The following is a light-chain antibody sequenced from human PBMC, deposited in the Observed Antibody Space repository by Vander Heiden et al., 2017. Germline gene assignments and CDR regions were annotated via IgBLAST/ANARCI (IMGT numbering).Light chain of an antibody. Sequence: DIHITQFPSSLSASVGDRVTITCRASPTIGTSLHWYQQRPGRAPKLLISSADILQSGVPSRFSGRGSGADFSLTISSLQPEDVATYYCQQSANTPQTFGQGTMVEIK. V-gene: IGKV1-39*01. CDR1: PTIGTS. CDR2: SAD. CDR3: QQSANTPQT. J-gene: IGKJ1*01.